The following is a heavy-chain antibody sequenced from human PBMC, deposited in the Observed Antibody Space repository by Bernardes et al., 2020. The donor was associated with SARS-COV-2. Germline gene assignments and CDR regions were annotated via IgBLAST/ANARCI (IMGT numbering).Heavy chain of an antibody. CDR1: GGSITNNNYY. V-gene: IGHV4-39*07. CDR2: MYYSGTI. J-gene: IGHJ5*02. CDR3: ARHTTASARFSDCFDP. Sequence: SETLSLTCTVSGGSITNNNYYWVRVRQPPGKGLEWIGSMYYSGTIYYNPSLKSRVTISVDTSKNQFSLKLTSVTAADTAVYYCARHTTASARFSDCFDPWGQGTLVTVSS. D-gene: IGHD1-26*01.